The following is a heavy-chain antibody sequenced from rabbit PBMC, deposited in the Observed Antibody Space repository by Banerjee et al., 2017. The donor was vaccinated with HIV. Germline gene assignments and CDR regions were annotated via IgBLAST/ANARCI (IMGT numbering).Heavy chain of an antibody. CDR1: GFDFSGYY. D-gene: IGHD6-1*01. V-gene: IGHV1S7*01. J-gene: IGHJ3*01. CDR2: IYPVFGTT. Sequence: QLKESGGGLVQPGGSLKLSCKASGFDFSGYYMSWVRQAPGKGLEWIGYIYPVFGTTYNASWVNGRFTISSHNAQNTLYLQLNSLTAADTATYFCARGGPSGYGGYGYVTEGYRLWGQGTLVTVS. CDR3: ARGGPSGYGGYGYVTEGYRL.